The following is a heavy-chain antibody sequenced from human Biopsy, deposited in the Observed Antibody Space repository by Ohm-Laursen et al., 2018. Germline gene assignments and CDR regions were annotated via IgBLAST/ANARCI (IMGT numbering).Heavy chain of an antibody. Sequence: SLRLSCTASGFTFSDYWMNWVRQAPGKGLEWVSSISGSGASTYYADSVKGRFTISRDNSKNTLFLQMDSLRADDTAVYYCVKAYSAIYWFDPWGQGTLVTVSS. CDR2: ISGSGAST. V-gene: IGHV3-23*01. CDR1: GFTFSDYW. CDR3: VKAYSAIYWFDP. J-gene: IGHJ5*02. D-gene: IGHD2-21*01.